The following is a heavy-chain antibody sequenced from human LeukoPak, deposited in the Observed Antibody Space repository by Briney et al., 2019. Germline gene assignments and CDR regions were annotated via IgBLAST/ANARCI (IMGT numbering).Heavy chain of an antibody. CDR3: VKDGSGSYYTYYFDY. Sequence: GGSLRLSCSTSGFTFSRYAMHWVRQAPGKGLEYVSAISSNGGSTYYADSVKGRFTISRDNSKNTLYLQMSSLRAEDTAVYYCVKDGSGSYYTYYFDYWGRGTLVTVSS. CDR2: ISSNGGST. J-gene: IGHJ4*02. V-gene: IGHV3-64D*06. D-gene: IGHD3-10*01. CDR1: GFTFSRYA.